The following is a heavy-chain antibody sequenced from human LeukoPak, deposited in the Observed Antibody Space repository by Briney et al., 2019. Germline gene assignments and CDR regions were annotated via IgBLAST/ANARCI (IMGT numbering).Heavy chain of an antibody. CDR3: AKSKPYYYGSGSYYKNPFDD. CDR1: GFTFSSYW. Sequence: GGSLRLSCAASGFTFSSYWMHWVRQAPGKGLEWVSAISGSGDSTYYADSVRGRFTISRDNSKNTLYLQMNSLRAEDTALYYCAKSKPYYYGSGSYYKNPFDDWGQGTLVTVSS. CDR2: ISGSGDST. D-gene: IGHD3-10*01. J-gene: IGHJ4*02. V-gene: IGHV3-23*01.